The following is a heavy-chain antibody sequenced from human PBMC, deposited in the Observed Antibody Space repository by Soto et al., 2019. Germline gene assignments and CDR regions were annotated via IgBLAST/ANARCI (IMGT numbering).Heavy chain of an antibody. CDR1: GFSFSTSQ. Sequence: PGGSLRLSCAASGFSFSTSQMDWVRQAPGKGLEWVAYINDNSRAIYYADSVKGRFTVSRDNAKNSLFLQMNSLRGEDTAVYYCARESEDLTSNFDYWGQGTLVTVSS. J-gene: IGHJ4*02. CDR3: ARESEDLTSNFDY. V-gene: IGHV3-48*03. CDR2: INDNSRAI.